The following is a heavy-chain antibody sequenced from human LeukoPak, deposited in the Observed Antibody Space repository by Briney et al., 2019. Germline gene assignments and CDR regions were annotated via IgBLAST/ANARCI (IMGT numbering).Heavy chain of an antibody. V-gene: IGHV3-21*04. CDR2: ISSSGHYL. J-gene: IGHJ6*02. D-gene: IGHD3-22*01. CDR1: GFTFSSYS. Sequence: GGSLRLSCAASGFTFSSYSMNWVRQAPGKGLEWVSSISSSGHYLYYADSVRGRFTISRENAKNSLFLQMSSLRAEDTAVYYCARFSAGVVVSKRLPYGMDVWGQGTTVTVSS. CDR3: ARFSAGVVVSKRLPYGMDV.